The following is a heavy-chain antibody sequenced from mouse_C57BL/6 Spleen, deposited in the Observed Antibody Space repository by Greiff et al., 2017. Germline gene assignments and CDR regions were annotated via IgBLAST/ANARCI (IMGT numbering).Heavy chain of an antibody. CDR1: GYSFTGYF. J-gene: IGHJ4*01. CDR3: ARGFITTVVARNYYAMDY. V-gene: IGHV1-37*01. CDR2: INPYNGDT. D-gene: IGHD1-1*01. Sequence: VHVKQSGPELVKPGASVKISCKASGYSFTGYFMNWVKQSHGKSLEWIGRINPYNGDTFYNQKFKGKATLTVDKSSSTAHMELLSLTSEDFAVYYCARGFITTVVARNYYAMDYWGQGTSVTVSS.